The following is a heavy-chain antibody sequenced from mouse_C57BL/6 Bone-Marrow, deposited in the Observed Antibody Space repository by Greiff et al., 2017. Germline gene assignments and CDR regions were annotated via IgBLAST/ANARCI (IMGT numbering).Heavy chain of an antibody. V-gene: IGHV3-6*01. D-gene: IGHD1-1*01. CDR2: ISYDGSN. CDR1: GYSITSGYY. Sequence: ESGPGLVKPSQSLSLTCSVTGYSITSGYYWNWIRQFPGNKLEWMGYISYDGSNNYNPSLKNRISITRDTSKNQFFLKLNSVTTEDTATYYCARDDYYGSSYGYAMDYWGQGTSVTVSS. J-gene: IGHJ4*01. CDR3: ARDDYYGSSYGYAMDY.